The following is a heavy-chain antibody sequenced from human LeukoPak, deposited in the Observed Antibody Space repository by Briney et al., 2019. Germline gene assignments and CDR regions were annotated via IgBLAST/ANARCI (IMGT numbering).Heavy chain of an antibody. V-gene: IGHV1-8*02. CDR1: GGTFSSYA. CDR3: ARSGGFDYPFDY. J-gene: IGHJ4*02. D-gene: IGHD5-12*01. CDR2: MNPNTGSA. Sequence: ASVKLSCKASGGTFSSYAISWVRQAPGQGLEWMGWMNPNTGSADYAERFHNRVTMTGNNSISTVYMELSGLRPEDTAVYFCARSGGFDYPFDYWGPGTLVTVSS.